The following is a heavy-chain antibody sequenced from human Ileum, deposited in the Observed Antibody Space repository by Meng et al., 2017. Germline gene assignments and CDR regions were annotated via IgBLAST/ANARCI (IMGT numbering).Heavy chain of an antibody. CDR1: GFTFSSFA. D-gene: IGHD1-26*01. Sequence: GESLKISCAASGFTFSSFAISWVRQAPGKGLEWVSGISGSGGDTYHADSVKGRFTISRDNYKNTLYLQMNSLRAEDTAVYYCAKWARGSYYLQAFDIWGQGTLVTVSS. V-gene: IGHV3-23*01. CDR2: ISGSGGDT. J-gene: IGHJ3*02. CDR3: AKWARGSYYLQAFDI.